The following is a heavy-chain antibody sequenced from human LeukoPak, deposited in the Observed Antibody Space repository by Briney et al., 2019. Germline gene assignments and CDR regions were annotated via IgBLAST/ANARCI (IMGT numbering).Heavy chain of an antibody. CDR3: ARASYYDSSGYYAPRAFDI. V-gene: IGHV3-21*01. J-gene: IGHJ3*02. Sequence: GGSLRLSCAASGFTFSSYSMNWVRQAPGKGLEWVSSISSSSSYIYYADSVKGRFTISRDNAKNSLYLQMNSLRAEDTAVYYCARASYYDSSGYYAPRAFDIWGQGTMVTVSS. CDR2: ISSSSSYI. D-gene: IGHD3-22*01. CDR1: GFTFSSYS.